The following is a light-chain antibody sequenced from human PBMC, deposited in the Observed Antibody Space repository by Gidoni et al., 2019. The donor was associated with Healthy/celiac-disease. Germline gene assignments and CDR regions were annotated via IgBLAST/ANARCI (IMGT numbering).Light chain of an antibody. V-gene: IGKV3-20*01. CDR3: QQSGT. CDR1: QSVSSSY. Sequence: ELVLTQSPGTLSLSPGERATLSCRASQSVSSSYLAWYQQKPGQAPSLLIYGASSRATGIPDRFSGSGSGTDFTLTISRLEPEDFAVYYCQQSGTFGGWTKVEIK. CDR2: GAS. J-gene: IGKJ4*01.